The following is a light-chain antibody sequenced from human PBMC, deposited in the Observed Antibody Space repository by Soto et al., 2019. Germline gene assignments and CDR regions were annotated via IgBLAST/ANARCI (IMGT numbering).Light chain of an antibody. J-gene: IGKJ5*01. CDR1: QSIRNF. V-gene: IGKV3-11*01. CDR3: QQRSNWPPIT. Sequence: EIVLTQSPGTLSLTTGERATLSCRASQSIRNFLAWYQQKPGQAPRLLIYDASNRASGIPPRFSGSGPGTDFTLTISSLEAEDFAVYYCQQRSNWPPITFGQGTRLEI. CDR2: DAS.